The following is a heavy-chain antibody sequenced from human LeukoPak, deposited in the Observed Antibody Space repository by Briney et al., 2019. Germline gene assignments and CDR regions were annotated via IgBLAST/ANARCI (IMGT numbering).Heavy chain of an antibody. CDR1: GYTFTSYY. V-gene: IGHV1-46*01. CDR3: ARASKVVTFHSYYMDV. J-gene: IGHJ6*03. CDR2: INPSGGST. D-gene: IGHD4-23*01. Sequence: ASVKVSCKASGYTFTSYYMHWARQAPGQGLEWMGIINPSGGSTSYAQKFQGRVTMTRDTSTSTVYMELNSLRSEDTAVYYCARASKVVTFHSYYMDVWGKGTTVTVSS.